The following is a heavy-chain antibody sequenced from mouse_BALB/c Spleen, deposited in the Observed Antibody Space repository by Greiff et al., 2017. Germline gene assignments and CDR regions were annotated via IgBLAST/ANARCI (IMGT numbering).Heavy chain of an antibody. CDR2: IRLKSNNYAT. J-gene: IGHJ1*01. Sequence: EVMLVESGGGLVQPGGSMKLSCVASGFTFSNYWMNWVRQSPEKGLEWVAEIRLKSNNYATHYAESVKGRFTISRDDSKSSVYLQMNNLRAEDTGIYYCTSHYRYDSSYWYFDVWGAGTTVTVSS. CDR3: TSHYRYDSSYWYFDV. V-gene: IGHV6-6*02. CDR1: GFTFSNYW. D-gene: IGHD2-14*01.